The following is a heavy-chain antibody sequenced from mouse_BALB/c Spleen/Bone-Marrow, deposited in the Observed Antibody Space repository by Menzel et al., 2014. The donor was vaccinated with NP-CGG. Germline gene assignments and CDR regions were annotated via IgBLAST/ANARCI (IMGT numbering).Heavy chain of an antibody. D-gene: IGHD1-1*01. CDR2: INPRSGRT. V-gene: IGHV1S81*02. CDR1: GYTFTSYW. Sequence: QVQLQQSGAELVKPGASVKLSCKASGYTFTSYWMYWVIQRPGQGLEWIGEINPRSGRTNYNEKFKSRATLTVDKSSSTASMQLSSLTSEDSAVYYCARGLYGAMDYGGQGTSVTAPS. CDR3: ARGLYGAMDY. J-gene: IGHJ4*01.